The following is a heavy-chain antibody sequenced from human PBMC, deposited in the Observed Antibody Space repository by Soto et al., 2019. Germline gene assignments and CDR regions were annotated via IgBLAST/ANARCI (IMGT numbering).Heavy chain of an antibody. CDR1: GGSISSGDYY. CDR3: AREQDDYVWGSYRKTQDAFDI. V-gene: IGHV4-30-4*01. D-gene: IGHD3-16*02. J-gene: IGHJ3*02. Sequence: SETLSLTCTVSGGSISSGDYYWSWIRQPPGKGLEWIGYIYYSGSTYYNPSLKSRVTISVDTSKNQFSLKLSSVTAADTAVYYCAREQDDYVWGSYRKTQDAFDIWGQGTMVTV. CDR2: IYYSGST.